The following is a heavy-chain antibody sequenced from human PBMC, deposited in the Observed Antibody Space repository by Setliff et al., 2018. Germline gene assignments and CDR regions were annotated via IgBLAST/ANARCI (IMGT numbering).Heavy chain of an antibody. Sequence: GGSLRLSCAASRFTFSNYWMSRVRQAPGKGLEWVSVIYSGGSTYYADSVKGRFTVSRDNSKNTLHLQMNSLRAEDTAVYYCAKDTGYYFDYWGQGALVTVSS. V-gene: IGHV3-23*03. CDR2: IYSGGST. J-gene: IGHJ4*02. CDR1: RFTFSNYW. D-gene: IGHD4-4*01. CDR3: AKDTGYYFDY.